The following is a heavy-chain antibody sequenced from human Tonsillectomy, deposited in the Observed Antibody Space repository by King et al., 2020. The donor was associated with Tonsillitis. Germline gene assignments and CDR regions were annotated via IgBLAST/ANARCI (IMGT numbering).Heavy chain of an antibody. D-gene: IGHD1-26*01. CDR2: IYPGYSDT. CDR1: GYSFTSYW. CDR3: ARLGPYLGATRPFDY. Sequence: ELQLVQSGAEVKKPGESLKISCKGSGYSFTSYWIGWVRQMPGKGLEWMGIIYPGYSDTRYSPSFQGQVTISADKSISTAYLQWSSLKASDTAMYYCARLGPYLGATRPFDYWGQGTLVTVSS. J-gene: IGHJ4*02. V-gene: IGHV5-51*01.